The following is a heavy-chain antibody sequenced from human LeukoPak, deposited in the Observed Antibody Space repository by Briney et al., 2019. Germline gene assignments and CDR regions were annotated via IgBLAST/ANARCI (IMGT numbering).Heavy chain of an antibody. V-gene: IGHV5-51*01. J-gene: IGHJ4*01. Sequence: GESLQISCKGSGYSFTSFWIGWVRQMPGKGLEWMGIIYPDDSDTRYSPSFQGQVTISADKSISTAYLQWSSLKASDTAMYYCARPGGLRYSNYYFDYWGHGTLVTVSS. CDR1: GYSFTSFW. D-gene: IGHD4-11*01. CDR2: IYPDDSDT. CDR3: ARPGGLRYSNYYFDY.